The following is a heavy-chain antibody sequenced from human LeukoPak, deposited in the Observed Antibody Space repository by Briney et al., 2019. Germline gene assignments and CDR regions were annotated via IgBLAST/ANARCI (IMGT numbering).Heavy chain of an antibody. CDR1: GFTFSSYA. D-gene: IGHD3-10*01. Sequence: PGGSLRLSCAASGFTFSSYAMSWVRQAPGKGLEWVSAISGSGGSTYYADSVEGRFTISRDNSKNTLYLQMNSLRAEDTAVYYCAKDPRAGLWFAGSPYYFDYWGQGTLVTVSS. CDR3: AKDPRAGLWFAGSPYYFDY. V-gene: IGHV3-23*01. CDR2: ISGSGGST. J-gene: IGHJ4*02.